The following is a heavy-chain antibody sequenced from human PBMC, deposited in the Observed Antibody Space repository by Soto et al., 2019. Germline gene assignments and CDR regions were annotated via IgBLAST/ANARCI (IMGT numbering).Heavy chain of an antibody. V-gene: IGHV4-31*03. CDR1: GGSISSGGYH. D-gene: IGHD6-6*01. CDR2: IYYSGST. CDR3: ARDRASMYSSSTYGMDV. Sequence: SSETLSLTCTVSGGSISSGGYHWSWIRQHPGKGLEWIGYIYYSGSTYYNPSLKSRVTISVDTSKNQFSLKLSSVTAADTAVYYCARDRASMYSSSTYGMDVWGQGTTVTVSS. J-gene: IGHJ6*02.